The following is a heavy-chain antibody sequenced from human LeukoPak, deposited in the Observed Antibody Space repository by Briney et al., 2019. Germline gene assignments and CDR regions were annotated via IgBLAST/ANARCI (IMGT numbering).Heavy chain of an antibody. Sequence: GGSLRLSCAASGFTFSSYWMSWIRQAPGKGLEWVSYISSSGSTIYYADSVKGRFTISRDNAKNSLYLQMNSLRAEDTAVYYCARDLNYDFWSGYVLYYYYMDVWGKGTTVTVSS. CDR3: ARDLNYDFWSGYVLYYYYMDV. CDR2: ISSSGSTI. D-gene: IGHD3-3*01. CDR1: GFTFSSYW. J-gene: IGHJ6*03. V-gene: IGHV3-11*04.